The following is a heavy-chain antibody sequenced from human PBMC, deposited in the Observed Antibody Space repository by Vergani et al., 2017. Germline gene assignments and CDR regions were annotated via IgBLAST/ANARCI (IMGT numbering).Heavy chain of an antibody. CDR3: VRDRGVCAGGRYYTEAWDY. CDR2: ISFDGTNE. V-gene: IGHV3-30-3*01. D-gene: IGHD6-19*01. J-gene: IGHJ4*02. Sequence: QVQLVESGGGVVQPGTSLRLSCVVSGFALNRHAMYWVRQAPGKGLEWVVGISFDGTNEYYPDLVKGRFTISRDIAKNTLYLQVSSLRLEDTGVYHCVRDRGVCAGGRYYTEAWDYWGQGTPVTVSS. CDR1: GFALNRHA.